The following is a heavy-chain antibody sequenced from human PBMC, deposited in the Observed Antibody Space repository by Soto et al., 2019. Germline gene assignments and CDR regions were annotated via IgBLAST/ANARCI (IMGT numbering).Heavy chain of an antibody. Sequence: QVQLQESGPGLVKPSETLSLTCTVSGGSITNYYCSWFRQPPGKGLEWIGYIQYNGSSPYNLSLKRLVPMEMDTSQTPFSLMLEFVTATDTAVYYCARHGFGSLHGLVDVWGQGTTVIVSS. J-gene: IGHJ6*02. V-gene: IGHV4-59*08. CDR3: ARHGFGSLHGLVDV. D-gene: IGHD3-10*01. CDR2: IQYNGSS. CDR1: GGSITNYY.